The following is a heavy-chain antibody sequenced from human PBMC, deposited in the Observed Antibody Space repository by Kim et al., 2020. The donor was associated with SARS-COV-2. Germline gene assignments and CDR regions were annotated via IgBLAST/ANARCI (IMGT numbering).Heavy chain of an antibody. V-gene: IGHV3-23*01. D-gene: IGHD2-15*01. CDR3: AKDGFGYPFDY. CDR2: T. J-gene: IGHJ4*02. Sequence: TNSPDSVKGLFTISRDNSKNTLYLQMNSLRAEDTAVYYCAKDGFGYPFDYWGQGTLVTVSS.